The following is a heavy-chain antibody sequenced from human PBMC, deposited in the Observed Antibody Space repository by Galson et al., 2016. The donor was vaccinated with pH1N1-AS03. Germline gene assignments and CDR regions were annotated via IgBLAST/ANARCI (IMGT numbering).Heavy chain of an antibody. V-gene: IGHV3-23*01. D-gene: IGHD3-22*01. CDR1: GFTFSNYA. J-gene: IGHJ3*01. CDR3: AKKFYYDSSGHHLDVADV. Sequence: SLGPSCAASGFTFSNYAMTWVRQAPGKGLEWVSSISGSGGSTNSADSVRDRFSISRDNSKNTLFLQMNRLRADDTALYYCAKKFYYDSSGHHLDVADVWGQGTAVTVSS. CDR2: ISGSGGST.